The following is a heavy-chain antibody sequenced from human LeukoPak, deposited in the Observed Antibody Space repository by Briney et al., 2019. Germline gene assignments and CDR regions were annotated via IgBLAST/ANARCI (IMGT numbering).Heavy chain of an antibody. CDR1: GYTFTSYA. D-gene: IGHD3-10*01. V-gene: IGHV1-3*01. J-gene: IGHJ6*02. Sequence: ASVKVSCKASGYTFTSYAMHWVRQAPGQRLEWMGWINAGNGNTKYSQKFQGRVTITRDTSASTAYMELSSLRSEDTAVYYCARATHYGSGSPSYYYGMDVWGQGTTVTVSS. CDR3: ARATHYGSGSPSYYYGMDV. CDR2: INAGNGNT.